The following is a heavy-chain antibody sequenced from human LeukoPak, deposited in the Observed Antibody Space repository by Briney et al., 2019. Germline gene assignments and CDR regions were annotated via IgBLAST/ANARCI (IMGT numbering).Heavy chain of an antibody. CDR2: INPSGGST. V-gene: IGHV1-46*01. J-gene: IGHJ2*01. CDR3: ARDRSYGDYFYWYFDL. D-gene: IGHD4-17*01. CDR1: GYTLTSYY. Sequence: ASVKVSCKASGYTLTSYYMHWVRQAPGQGLEWMGIINPSGGSTSYAQKFQGRVTMTRDTSTSTVYMELSSLRSEDTAVYYCARDRSYGDYFYWYFDLWGRGTLVTVSS.